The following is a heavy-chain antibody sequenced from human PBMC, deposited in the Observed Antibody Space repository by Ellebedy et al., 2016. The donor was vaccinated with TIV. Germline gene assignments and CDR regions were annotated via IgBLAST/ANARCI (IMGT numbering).Heavy chain of an antibody. J-gene: IGHJ4*02. D-gene: IGHD1-1*01. Sequence: SETLSLTCIVFGDSISGSTYYWDWIRQPPGKGLEWIGSIYYSGSTYYNPSHKSRVSISVDTSKNQFSLNLNSVTAADTAVYYCARGQVEFDFWGQGALVTVSS. CDR1: GDSISGSTYY. V-gene: IGHV4-39*01. CDR3: ARGQVEFDF. CDR2: IYYSGST.